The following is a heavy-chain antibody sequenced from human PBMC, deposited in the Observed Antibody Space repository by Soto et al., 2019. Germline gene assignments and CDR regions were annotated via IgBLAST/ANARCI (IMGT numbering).Heavy chain of an antibody. Sequence: PGESLKISCAASGFTSSAYSMNWVRQAPGEGLEWISYITGSSATIYYADSVKGRFTISRDNAKNSLYLQMNSLRDEDTAIYFCARDNGMAGSFDPWGQGTQVTVSS. CDR3: ARDNGMAGSFDP. CDR2: ITGSSATI. J-gene: IGHJ5*02. V-gene: IGHV3-48*02. CDR1: GFTSSAYS. D-gene: IGHD2-8*01.